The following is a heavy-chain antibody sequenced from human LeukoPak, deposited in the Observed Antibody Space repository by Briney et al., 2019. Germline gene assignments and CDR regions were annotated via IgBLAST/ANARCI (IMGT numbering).Heavy chain of an antibody. CDR2: INHSESI. CDR1: GGSFFDYY. D-gene: IGHD4-17*01. CDR3: ARGRVVGDYVIDS. J-gene: IGHJ4*02. V-gene: IGHV4-34*01. Sequence: SETLSLTCAVYGGSFFDYYWSWIRQPPGKGLEWIGEINHSESINYNPSLKGRVTMSVDTSKNQFSLKLTSMTGADTAMYYCARGRVVGDYVIDSWGQGTLVTVSS.